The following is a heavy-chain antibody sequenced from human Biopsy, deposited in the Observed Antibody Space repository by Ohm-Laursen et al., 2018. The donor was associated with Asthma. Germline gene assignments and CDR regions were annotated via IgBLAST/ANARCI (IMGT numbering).Heavy chain of an antibody. J-gene: IGHJ3*02. V-gene: IGHV3-30*03. CDR1: GFTFSTYG. Sequence: SLRLSCSASGFTFSTYGMHWVRQAPGKGLEWVAAISYDGFNKDYGDSVKGRFTISRDNSKNALYLQMNSLRAEDTAVYYCARAYGGNFFSGAFDIWGQGTMVTVSS. CDR3: ARAYGGNFFSGAFDI. CDR2: ISYDGFNK. D-gene: IGHD4-23*01.